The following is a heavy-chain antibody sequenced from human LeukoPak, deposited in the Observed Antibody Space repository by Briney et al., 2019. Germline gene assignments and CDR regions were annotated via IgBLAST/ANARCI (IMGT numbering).Heavy chain of an antibody. Sequence: SETLSLTCSVSGGSIRGYYWSWIRQPAEKGLEWIGRIFTDGSTNYNPSLKSRVTISVDKSKNQFSLKLSSVTAADTAVYYCARGPTYSSSWYGEYYFDYWGQGTLVTVSS. CDR2: IFTDGST. CDR1: GGSIRGYY. CDR3: ARGPTYSSSWYGEYYFDY. J-gene: IGHJ4*02. D-gene: IGHD6-13*01. V-gene: IGHV4-4*07.